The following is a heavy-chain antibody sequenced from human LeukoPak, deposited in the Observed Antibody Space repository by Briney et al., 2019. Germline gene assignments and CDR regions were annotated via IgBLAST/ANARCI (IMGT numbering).Heavy chain of an antibody. CDR3: AREVDCNSTSCRYYYYYYGMDV. CDR2: INPNSGGT. D-gene: IGHD2-2*01. J-gene: IGHJ6*02. Sequence: GASVKVSCKASGYTFTGYYMHWVRQAPGQGLEWMGWINPNSGGTNYAQKFQGRVTMTRDTSISTAYMELSRLRSDDTAVYYCAREVDCNSTSCRYYYYYYGMDVWGQGTTVTVS. CDR1: GYTFTGYY. V-gene: IGHV1-2*02.